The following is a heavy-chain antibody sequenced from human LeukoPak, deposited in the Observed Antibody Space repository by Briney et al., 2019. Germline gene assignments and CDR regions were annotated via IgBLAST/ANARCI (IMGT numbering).Heavy chain of an antibody. CDR3: ARHPRDYGDYGWYFDY. Sequence: SETLSLTCTVSGASVSNYDWSWIRQPPGKGLEWIGYVYYSGRTNYNPSLESRVTISVDTSKNQFSLKLTSVTAADTAMYYCARHPRDYGDYGWYFDYWGQGTLVTVSS. J-gene: IGHJ4*02. D-gene: IGHD4-17*01. V-gene: IGHV4-59*02. CDR1: GASVSNYD. CDR2: VYYSGRT.